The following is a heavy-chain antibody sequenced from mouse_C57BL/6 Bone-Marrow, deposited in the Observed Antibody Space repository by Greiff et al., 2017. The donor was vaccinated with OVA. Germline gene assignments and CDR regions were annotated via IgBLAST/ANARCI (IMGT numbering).Heavy chain of an antibody. D-gene: IGHD1-1*01. J-gene: IGHJ2*01. CDR3: ARDFTTVVATDY. CDR2: INPNNGGT. Sequence: EVQLQQSGPELVKPGASVKISCKASGYTFTDYYMNWVKQSHGKSLEWIGDINPNNGGTSYNQKFKGKATLTVDKSSSTAYMELRSLTSEDSAVYYCARDFTTVVATDYWGQGTTLTVSS. V-gene: IGHV1-26*01. CDR1: GYTFTDYY.